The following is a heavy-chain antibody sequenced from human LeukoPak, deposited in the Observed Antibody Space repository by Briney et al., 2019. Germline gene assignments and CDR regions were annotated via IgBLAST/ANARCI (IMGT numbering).Heavy chain of an antibody. D-gene: IGHD3-22*01. Sequence: PGGSLRLSCSASGFTFSTYWMSWVRQAPGKGLEWVANMRRDGNEIYYLDSVRGRFTISRDNAKNSLYLQMNGLRAEDTAVYYCARTGSSGYLTFDYWGQGILVTVSS. CDR1: GFTFSTYW. CDR3: ARTGSSGYLTFDY. J-gene: IGHJ4*02. CDR2: MRRDGNEI. V-gene: IGHV3-7*01.